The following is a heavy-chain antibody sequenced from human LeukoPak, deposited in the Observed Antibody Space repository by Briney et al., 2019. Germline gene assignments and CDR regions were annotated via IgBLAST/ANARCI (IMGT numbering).Heavy chain of an antibody. V-gene: IGHV3-30*03. CDR1: GFTFSSYG. J-gene: IGHJ4*02. D-gene: IGHD3-22*01. Sequence: GRSLRLSCAASGFTFSSYGMHWVRQAPGKGLEWVAVISYDGSNGYYADSVKGRFTISKDNSKNTLYLQMNSLRAEDTAVYYCARLRYYHDSSGYSIDYWGQGTLVIVSS. CDR2: ISYDGSNG. CDR3: ARLRYYHDSSGYSIDY.